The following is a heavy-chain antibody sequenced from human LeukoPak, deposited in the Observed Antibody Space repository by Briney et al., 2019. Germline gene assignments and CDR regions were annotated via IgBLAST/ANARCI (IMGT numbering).Heavy chain of an antibody. CDR3: ARGNIYYYGSGSSLPIDY. J-gene: IGHJ4*02. CDR1: GYTSTGYY. CDR2: ISPNSGGT. Sequence: GASVKVSCKASGYTSTGYYMHWVRQAPGQGLEWMGWISPNSGGTNYAQKFQGWVTMTRDTSISTAYMELSRLRSDDTAVYYCARGNIYYYGSGSSLPIDYWGQGTLVTVSS. V-gene: IGHV1-2*04. D-gene: IGHD3-10*01.